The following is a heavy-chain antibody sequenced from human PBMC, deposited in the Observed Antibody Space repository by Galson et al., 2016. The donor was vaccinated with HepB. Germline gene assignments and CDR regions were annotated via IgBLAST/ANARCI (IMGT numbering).Heavy chain of an antibody. D-gene: IGHD2-15*01. CDR2: ISDGGTT. V-gene: IGHV3-23*01. CDR3: AKCSGGSCFSSNYFDS. Sequence: VSGISDGGTTIYADSVKGRFTISRDNSKKTLYLQMNSLRVEDTAVYYCAKCSGGSCFSSNYFDSWGQGILVTVSS. J-gene: IGHJ4*02.